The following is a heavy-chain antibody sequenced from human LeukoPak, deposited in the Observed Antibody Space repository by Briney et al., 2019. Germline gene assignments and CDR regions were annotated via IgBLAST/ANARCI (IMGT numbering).Heavy chain of an antibody. V-gene: IGHV4-59*11. CDR3: ARVQQLVSRYYFDY. CDR1: GGSISSHD. J-gene: IGHJ4*02. D-gene: IGHD6-6*01. Sequence: PSETLSLTCTVSGGSISSHDWSWIRQPPGKGLEWIGHIYDSGSTNYNPSLKSRVTISIDTSKNQLSLNLSSVTAADTAVYYCARVQQLVSRYYFDYWGQGTLVTVSS. CDR2: IYDSGST.